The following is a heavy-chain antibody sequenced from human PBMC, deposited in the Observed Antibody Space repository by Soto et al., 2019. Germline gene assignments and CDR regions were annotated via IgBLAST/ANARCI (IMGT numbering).Heavy chain of an antibody. J-gene: IGHJ4*02. CDR2: IKSKTDGGTT. CDR1: GFTFSNAW. CDR3: AKDIWRY. V-gene: IGHV3-15*01. Sequence: GGSLRLSCAASGFTFSNAWMSWVRQAPGKGLEWVGRIKSKTDGGTTDYAAPVKGRFTISRDNSKNTLYLQMNSLRAEDTAVYYCAKDIWRYWGQGNLVTVSS. D-gene: IGHD3-16*01.